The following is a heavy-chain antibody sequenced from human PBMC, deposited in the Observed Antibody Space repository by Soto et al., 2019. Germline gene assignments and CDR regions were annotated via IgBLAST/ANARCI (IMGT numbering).Heavy chain of an antibody. CDR1: CGSISSDY. Sequence: PSGALSLTCTFSCGSISSDYWSWIRQPPGKGLEWIGYIYYSWSTNYNPSLKSRVTISVDTSKNQFSLKLSSVTAADTAVYYCASLGVFYDSSGYADYWGQGTLVTVSS. CDR3: ASLGVFYDSSGYADY. CDR2: IYYSWST. V-gene: IGHV4-59*01. J-gene: IGHJ4*02. D-gene: IGHD3-22*01.